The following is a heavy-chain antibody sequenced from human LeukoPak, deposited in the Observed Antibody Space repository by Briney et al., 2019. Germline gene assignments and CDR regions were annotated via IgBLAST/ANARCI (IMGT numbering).Heavy chain of an antibody. J-gene: IGHJ3*02. D-gene: IGHD6-19*01. Sequence: GGSLRLSCAASGFTVSSNYMSWVRQAPGKGLEWVSVIYSGGITNYADSVKGRFTISRDNSKNTVYLQMNSLRAEDTAVYYCAKYGNSGWNDAFDIWGQGTMVTVSS. CDR1: GFTVSSNY. V-gene: IGHV3-53*01. CDR2: IYSGGIT. CDR3: AKYGNSGWNDAFDI.